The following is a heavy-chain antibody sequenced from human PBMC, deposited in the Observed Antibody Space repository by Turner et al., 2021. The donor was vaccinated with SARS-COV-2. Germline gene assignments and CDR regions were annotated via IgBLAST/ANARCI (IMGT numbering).Heavy chain of an antibody. CDR2: IKQDGSEK. CDR3: ARGGLYYYDSSAYWNDAFDI. D-gene: IGHD3-22*01. CDR1: GFTLGSYS. Sequence: EVQLVEPGEGLVKPGGSLRLSCTASGFTLGSYSLSWVRQAPGKGLEWVANIKQDGSEKYYVDSVKGRFTISRDNAKNSLYLQMNSLRAEDTAVYYCARGGLYYYDSSAYWNDAFDIWGQGTMVTVSS. V-gene: IGHV3-7*01. J-gene: IGHJ3*02.